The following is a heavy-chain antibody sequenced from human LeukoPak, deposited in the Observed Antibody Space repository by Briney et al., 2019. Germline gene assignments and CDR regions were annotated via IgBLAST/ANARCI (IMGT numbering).Heavy chain of an antibody. CDR1: GFTFSSYG. J-gene: IGHJ4*02. V-gene: IGHV3-30*18. CDR2: ISYDGNNK. Sequence: PGRSLRLSCAASGFTFSSYGTHWVRQAPGKGLEGVAVISYDGNNKYYADSVKGRFTIYRDNSKNTLYLQMDNLRAEDTAVYYCAKYQRQWLPKGGFDYWGQGTLVTVSS. D-gene: IGHD6-19*01. CDR3: AKYQRQWLPKGGFDY.